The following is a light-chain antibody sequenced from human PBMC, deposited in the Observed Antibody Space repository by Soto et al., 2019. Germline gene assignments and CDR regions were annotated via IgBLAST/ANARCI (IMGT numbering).Light chain of an antibody. CDR2: GAS. J-gene: IGKJ2*01. V-gene: IGKV3-20*01. Sequence: EIVLTQSPGTLSLSPGERATLSCRASQSVSSSYLAWYQQKPGQAPRLLIYGASSRATGIPDRFSGSGSGTYFTLTISRLEPEDFAEYYCQQYGSSPLYTFGQGTKLEIK. CDR1: QSVSSSY. CDR3: QQYGSSPLYT.